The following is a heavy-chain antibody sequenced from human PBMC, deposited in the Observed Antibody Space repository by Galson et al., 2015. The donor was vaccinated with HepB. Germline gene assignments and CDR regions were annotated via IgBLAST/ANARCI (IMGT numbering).Heavy chain of an antibody. D-gene: IGHD6-25*01. Sequence: SVKLSCTASGCTFSSYAISWVRQAPGQGLEWMAGIIYDFGTTNYAQTVKGRFTITADNSKTTVYLEMSSLRSEDTAVYYCARQGSSGHGPLDVWGKGTMVTVSS. CDR2: IIYDFGTT. V-gene: IGHV1-69*06. CDR3: ARQGSSGHGPLDV. CDR1: GCTFSSYA. J-gene: IGHJ3*01.